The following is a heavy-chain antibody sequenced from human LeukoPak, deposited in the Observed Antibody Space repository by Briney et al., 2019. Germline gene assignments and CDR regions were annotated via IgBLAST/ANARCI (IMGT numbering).Heavy chain of an antibody. J-gene: IGHJ6*02. CDR2: IRSEAYGQTT. Sequence: GGSLRLSCTASGFSFGDHAMTWVRQAPGKGLEWVSSIRSEAYGQTTEYAASVKDRFTISRDNSKGIVYLQMNSLKTEDTAKYYCARGPIYLWIYYGMDVWGQGPPLLSR. V-gene: IGHV3-49*04. D-gene: IGHD3-9*01. CDR3: ARGPIYLWIYYGMDV. CDR1: GFSFGDHA.